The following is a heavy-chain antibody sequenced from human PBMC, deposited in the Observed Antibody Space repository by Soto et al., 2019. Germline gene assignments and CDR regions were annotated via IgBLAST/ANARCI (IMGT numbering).Heavy chain of an antibody. CDR3: ATYHAGGGGRGR. D-gene: IGHD1-26*01. Sequence: QVHLQESGPRLVKPSETLSLTCSVSGASISSNHWSWIRQPPGKGLEWIGCMYDSVTTRYDSFFKGRVTISIDTSNNQFSLKLSSVTAADTAVYYCATYHAGGGGRGRWGQGTLVIVSS. CDR2: MYDSVTT. V-gene: IGHV4-59*03. CDR1: GASISSNH. J-gene: IGHJ4*02.